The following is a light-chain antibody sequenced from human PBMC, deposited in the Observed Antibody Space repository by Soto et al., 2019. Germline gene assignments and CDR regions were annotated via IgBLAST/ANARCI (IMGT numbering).Light chain of an antibody. CDR2: AAS. CDR1: QSVNSNY. Sequence: PGARATLSCRASQSVNSNYFAWYQQKPGQAPRLLIYAASSRATGIPDRFSGSGSGTDFTLTINRLEPEDFAVYYCQQFGNSPQTFGQGTKVEIK. V-gene: IGKV3-20*01. CDR3: QQFGNSPQT. J-gene: IGKJ1*01.